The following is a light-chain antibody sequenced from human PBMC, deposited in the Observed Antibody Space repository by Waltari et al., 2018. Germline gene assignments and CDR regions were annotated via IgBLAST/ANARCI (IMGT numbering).Light chain of an antibody. J-gene: IGKJ2*01. Sequence: EIVLTQSPATLSLSPGERATLSCRDSQTVRSYLAWYQQKPGQTPRPPIFDASSRATGISAKFSGSGSGTDFTLTVSNLEPEDFAVYYCQQRSNWPYTFGQGTRVEIK. V-gene: IGKV3-11*01. CDR3: QQRSNWPYT. CDR2: DAS. CDR1: QTVRSY.